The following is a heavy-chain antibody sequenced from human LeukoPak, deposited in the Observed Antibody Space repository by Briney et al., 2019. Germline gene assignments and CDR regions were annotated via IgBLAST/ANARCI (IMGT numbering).Heavy chain of an antibody. CDR1: GGSISSYY. CDR2: IYYSWST. CDR3: ARRGSSWYGAFDI. Sequence: PSETLSLTCTVSGGSISSYYWSGIRQPPGKGLEWIGYIYYSWSTNYNASLKSRVTISVDTSKNQFSLKLSSVTAADTAVYYCARRGSSWYGAFDIWGQGTMVTVSS. D-gene: IGHD6-13*01. V-gene: IGHV4-59*01. J-gene: IGHJ3*02.